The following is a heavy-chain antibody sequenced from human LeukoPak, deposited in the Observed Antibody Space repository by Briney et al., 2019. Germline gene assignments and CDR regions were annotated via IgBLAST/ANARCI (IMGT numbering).Heavy chain of an antibody. D-gene: IGHD4-17*01. J-gene: IGHJ4*02. CDR1: GFTFDDYG. CDR3: ARVAGGDYDYYFDY. Sequence: GSLRLSCAASGFTFDDYGMSWVRQAPGKGLEWVSGINWNGGSTGYADSVKGRFTISRDNAKNSLYLQMNSLRAEDTALYYCARVAGGDYDYYFDYWGQGTLVTVSS. CDR2: INWNGGST. V-gene: IGHV3-20*04.